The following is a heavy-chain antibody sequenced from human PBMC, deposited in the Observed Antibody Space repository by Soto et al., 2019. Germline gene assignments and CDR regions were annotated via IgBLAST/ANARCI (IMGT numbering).Heavy chain of an antibody. CDR3: ARGTTTSAFSAMDV. D-gene: IGHD1-1*01. CDR1: GFTFSNNA. Sequence: QVQLVESGGGVVQPGRSLRLSCAASGFTFSNNAMDWVRQAPGKGLEWVAVISYDGSNKYIAESVKGRFTISRDNSKNTLCLQMNSLRAEDTAVYYCARGTTTSAFSAMDVWGPGTTVTVSS. J-gene: IGHJ6*02. CDR2: ISYDGSNK. V-gene: IGHV3-30-3*01.